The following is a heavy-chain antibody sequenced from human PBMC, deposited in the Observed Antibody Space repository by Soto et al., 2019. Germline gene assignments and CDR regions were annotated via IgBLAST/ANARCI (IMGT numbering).Heavy chain of an antibody. CDR3: ARPLEQHQLGFGMDV. Sequence: QVPLVQSGGGVVQPGGSLRLSCAASGFTFSTYGMHWVRQAPGKGLEWVAVIWYDGSKIYYADSVKGRFTISRDNSKRTLYLQMNSLRAEDTAVYYCARPLEQHQLGFGMDVWGQGSPVTVSS. J-gene: IGHJ6*01. CDR2: IWYDGSKI. CDR1: GFTFSTYG. D-gene: IGHD6-13*01. V-gene: IGHV3-33*01.